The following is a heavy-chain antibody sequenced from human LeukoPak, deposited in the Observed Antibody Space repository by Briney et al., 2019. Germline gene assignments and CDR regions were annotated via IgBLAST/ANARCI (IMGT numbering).Heavy chain of an antibody. V-gene: IGHV1-69*02. CDR1: RGTFSSYT. CDR3: AYCTNGVCYRGGVYGMDV. J-gene: IGHJ6*02. D-gene: IGHD2-8*01. Sequence: ASVKVSCKASRGTFSSYTISWVRQAPGQGLERMGRIIPILGIANYAQKFQGRVTITADKSTSTAYMELSSLRSEDTAVYYCAYCTNGVCYRGGVYGMDVWGQGTTVTVSS. CDR2: IIPILGIA.